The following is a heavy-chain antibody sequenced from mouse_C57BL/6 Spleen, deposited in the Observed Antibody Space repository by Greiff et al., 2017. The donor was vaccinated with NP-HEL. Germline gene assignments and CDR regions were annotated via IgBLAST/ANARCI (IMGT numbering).Heavy chain of an antibody. J-gene: IGHJ2*01. Sequence: LQESGAELVRPGASVTLSCKASGYTFTDYEMHWVKQTPVHGLEWIGAIDPETGGTAYNQKFKGKAILTADKSSSTAYMELRSLTSEDSAVYYCTRWGGNYWGQGTTLTVSS. CDR2: IDPETGGT. D-gene: IGHD1-1*02. CDR1: GYTFTDYE. CDR3: TRWGGNY. V-gene: IGHV1-15*01.